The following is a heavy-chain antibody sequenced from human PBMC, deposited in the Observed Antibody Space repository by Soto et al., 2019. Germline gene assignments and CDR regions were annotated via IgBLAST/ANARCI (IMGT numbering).Heavy chain of an antibody. Sequence: QLQLQESGSGLVKPSQTLSLTCAVSGGSISSGGYSWSWIRQPPGKGLEWIGYIYHSGSTYYNPSLKSRVTIXXDXSMXQFSLKLSAVTAADTAVYYCARGPRGYGGNEDFDYWGQGTLVTVSS. CDR1: GGSISSGGYS. D-gene: IGHD2-15*01. CDR2: IYHSGST. CDR3: ARGPRGYGGNEDFDY. V-gene: IGHV4-30-2*01. J-gene: IGHJ4*02.